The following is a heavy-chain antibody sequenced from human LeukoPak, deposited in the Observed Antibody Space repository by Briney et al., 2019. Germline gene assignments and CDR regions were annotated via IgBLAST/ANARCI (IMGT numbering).Heavy chain of an antibody. D-gene: IGHD2-8*01. V-gene: IGHV3-7*03. Sequence: GGSLRLSCAASRFTLSTYWMSWVRQAPGKGLEWVAHIKQDGSQEYYVDSVKGRFTISRDSAKNSLFLQMNSLRTDDTALYYCIKDAPNGSIDYWGQGTLVTVSS. J-gene: IGHJ4*02. CDR2: IKQDGSQE. CDR1: RFTLSTYW. CDR3: IKDAPNGSIDY.